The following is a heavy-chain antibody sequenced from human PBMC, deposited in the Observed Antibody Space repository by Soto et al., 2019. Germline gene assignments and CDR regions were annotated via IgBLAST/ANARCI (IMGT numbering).Heavy chain of an antibody. CDR1: GFAFSRYG. CDR2: ISGLSSFI. V-gene: IGHV3-21*06. CDR3: ARDPQQRLADSYYYGMDV. J-gene: IGHJ6*02. D-gene: IGHD6-25*01. Sequence: GGSLRLSFAASGFAFSRYGMNWVRQSPGEGLELVSSISGLSSFIYYADSVKGRFTVSRDNAKNSLFVQMNSLTAGDTAVYYCARDPQQRLADSYYYGMDVWGQGTTVTVS.